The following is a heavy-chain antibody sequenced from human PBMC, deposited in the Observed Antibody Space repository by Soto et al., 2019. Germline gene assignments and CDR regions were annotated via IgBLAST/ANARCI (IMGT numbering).Heavy chain of an antibody. CDR1: GFTFSNYA. V-gene: IGHV3-23*01. J-gene: IGHJ4*02. D-gene: IGHD1-26*01. CDR2: IRETGNT. Sequence: EVQILQSGGGLEQPGGSLRLSCAASGFTFSNYAMSWIRQAPGKGLEWVSTIRETGNTYYADSVRGRFATSRDNSENTLYLQMRSLRAGDTAVYYCAKQQMGVIRALDYWGQGTLVTVSS. CDR3: AKQQMGVIRALDY.